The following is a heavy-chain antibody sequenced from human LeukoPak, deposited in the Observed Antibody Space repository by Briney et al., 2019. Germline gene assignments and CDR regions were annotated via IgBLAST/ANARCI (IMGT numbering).Heavy chain of an antibody. J-gene: IGHJ6*02. V-gene: IGHV4-30-4*01. CDR2: IYYSGST. Sequence: SQTLSLTCTVSGGSISSGDYYWSWIRQPPGKGLEWIGYIYYSGSTYYNPSLKSRVTISVDTSKNQFSLELSSVTAADTAVYYCAREGTSRNYYYYGMDVWGQGTTVTVSS. CDR3: AREGTSRNYYYYGMDV. CDR1: GGSISSGDYY. D-gene: IGHD2-2*01.